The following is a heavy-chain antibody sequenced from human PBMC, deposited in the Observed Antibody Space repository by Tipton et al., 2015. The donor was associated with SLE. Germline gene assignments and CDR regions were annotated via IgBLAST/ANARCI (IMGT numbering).Heavy chain of an antibody. CDR3: ARDSRDYDYVWGSYRYFDY. CDR2: IYYSGST. CDR1: GGSISSYY. V-gene: IGHV4-59*12. J-gene: IGHJ4*02. D-gene: IGHD3-16*02. Sequence: TLSLTCTVSGGSISSYYWSWIRQPPGKGLEWIGYIYYSGSTNYNPSLKSRVTISVDTSKNQFSLKLSSVTAADTAVYYCARDSRDYDYVWGSYRYFDYWGQGTLVTVSS.